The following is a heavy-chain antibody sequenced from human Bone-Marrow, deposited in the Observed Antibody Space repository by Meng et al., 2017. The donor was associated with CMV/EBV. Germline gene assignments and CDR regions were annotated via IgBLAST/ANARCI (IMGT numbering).Heavy chain of an antibody. V-gene: IGHV3-20*01. J-gene: IGHJ6*02. Sequence: GESLKISCAASGITFDDYGMSCVRPAPGKGLEWVSGINWNGGSTGYADSVKGRFTISRDNAKNSLYLQMNSLRAEDTALYHCARVGYCDMVRGRTTCYGMDVWGQGTTVTVSS. CDR1: GITFDDYG. CDR2: INWNGGST. CDR3: ARVGYCDMVRGRTTCYGMDV. D-gene: IGHD3-10*01.